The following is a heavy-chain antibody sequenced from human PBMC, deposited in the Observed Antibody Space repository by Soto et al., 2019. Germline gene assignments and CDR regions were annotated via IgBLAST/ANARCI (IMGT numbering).Heavy chain of an antibody. V-gene: IGHV4-30-4*01. CDR1: GGSISSGDYY. CDR3: ARVRITMTALYYFDY. D-gene: IGHD3-22*01. Sequence: PSETLSLTCTVSGGSISSGDYYWSWIRQPPGKGLEWIGYIYYSGSTYYNPSLKSRVTISVDTSKNQFSLKLSSVTAADTAVYYCARVRITMTALYYFDYWGQGTLVTSPQ. J-gene: IGHJ4*02. CDR2: IYYSGST.